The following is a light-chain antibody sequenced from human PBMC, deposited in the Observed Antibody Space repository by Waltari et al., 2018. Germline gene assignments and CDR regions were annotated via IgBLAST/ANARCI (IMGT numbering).Light chain of an antibody. CDR2: EVN. J-gene: IGLJ2*01. CDR3: SSYAGNKTI. V-gene: IGLV2-8*01. CDR1: ASDVGGYNY. Sequence: QSALTQPPSASGSPGQSVTISCTGTASDVGGYNYVSWYQHHPGKAPKLLIFEVNKRPSGVPDRFSGSRAGNTASLTVSGLQAKDGADYYCSSYAGNKTIFGGGTKLTVL.